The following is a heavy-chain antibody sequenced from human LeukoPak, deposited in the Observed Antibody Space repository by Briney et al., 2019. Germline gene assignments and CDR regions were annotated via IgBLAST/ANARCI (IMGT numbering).Heavy chain of an antibody. CDR1: GFTFSSYG. V-gene: IGHV3-30*03. CDR2: ISYDGSNK. D-gene: IGHD4-17*01. CDR3: ARENGEGWFDP. J-gene: IGHJ5*02. Sequence: GGSLRLSCAASGFTFSSYGMHWVRQAPGKGLEWVAVISYDGSNKYYADSVKGRFTISRDNSKNTLYLQMNSLRAEDTAVYYCARENGEGWFDPWGQGTLVTVSS.